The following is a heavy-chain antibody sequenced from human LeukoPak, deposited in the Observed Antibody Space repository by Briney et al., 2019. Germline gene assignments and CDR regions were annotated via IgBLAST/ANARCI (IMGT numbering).Heavy chain of an antibody. CDR3: ARGRGPFDP. CDR1: GGSFSGYY. CDR2: INHSGST. D-gene: IGHD1-26*01. V-gene: IGHV4-34*01. Sequence: PSETLSLTCAVYGGSFSGYYWSWIRQPPGKGLEWIGEINHSGSTNYNPSLKSRVTISVDTSKNQLSLKLSSVTAADTAVYYCARGRGPFDPWGQGTLVTVSS. J-gene: IGHJ5*02.